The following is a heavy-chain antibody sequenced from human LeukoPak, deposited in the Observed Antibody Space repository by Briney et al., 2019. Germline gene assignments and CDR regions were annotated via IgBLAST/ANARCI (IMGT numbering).Heavy chain of an antibody. J-gene: IGHJ4*02. CDR2: IYYSGST. CDR1: GSSISSYY. D-gene: IGHD3-22*01. V-gene: IGHV4-59*01. Sequence: TSETLSLTCTVSGSSISSYYWSWIRQPPGKGLEWIGYIYYSGSTNYNPSLKSRVTISVDTSKNQFSLKLSSVTAADTAVYYCARARYDSSGYRFDYWGQGTLVTVSS. CDR3: ARARYDSSGYRFDY.